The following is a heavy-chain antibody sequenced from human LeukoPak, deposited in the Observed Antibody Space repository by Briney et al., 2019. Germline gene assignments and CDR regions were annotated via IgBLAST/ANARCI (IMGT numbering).Heavy chain of an antibody. D-gene: IGHD3-22*01. V-gene: IGHV4-34*01. CDR1: GGSFSGYY. J-gene: IGHJ5*02. CDR2: INHSGST. Sequence: KPSETLSLTCAVYGGSFSGYYWSWIRQPPGKGLEWIGEINHSGSTNYNPSLKSRVTISVDTSKNQFSLKLSSVTAADTAVYYCARLYDSSGYYTDTSYNWFDPWGQGTLVTVSS. CDR3: ARLYDSSGYYTDTSYNWFDP.